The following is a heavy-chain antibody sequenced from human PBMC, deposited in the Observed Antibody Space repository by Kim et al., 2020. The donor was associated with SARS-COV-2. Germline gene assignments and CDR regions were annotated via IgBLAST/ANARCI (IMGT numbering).Heavy chain of an antibody. CDR3: ARLDYSGDS. D-gene: IGHD2-21*01. CDR2: ISNDGSST. CDR1: GFTFSSYS. J-gene: IGHJ4*02. Sequence: GGSLRLSCAASGFTFSSYSMNWVRQAPGNGLEWVSRISNDGSSTYYADSVQGRFTISRDNAKNTVYLQMNSLRAEDTAVYYCARLDYSGDSWSWVTLVTVS. V-gene: IGHV3-74*01.